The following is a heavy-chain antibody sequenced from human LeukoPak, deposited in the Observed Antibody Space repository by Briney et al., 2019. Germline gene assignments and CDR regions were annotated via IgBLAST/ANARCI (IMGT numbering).Heavy chain of an antibody. CDR1: GFTFSSYW. Sequence: GGSLRLSCAASGFTFSSYWMHWVRQAPGKGLVWVLRIKSDGSSTSYAGPVKGRFTISRDNAKNTLYLQMNSLRGEDTAVYYCAKMNPFDYWGQGTLVTVSS. CDR2: IKSDGSST. J-gene: IGHJ4*02. V-gene: IGHV3-74*01. D-gene: IGHD1-14*01. CDR3: AKMNPFDY.